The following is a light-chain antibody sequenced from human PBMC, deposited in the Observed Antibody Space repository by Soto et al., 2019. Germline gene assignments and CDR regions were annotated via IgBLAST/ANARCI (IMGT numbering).Light chain of an antibody. CDR3: QQRSNWPPIT. J-gene: IGKJ5*01. CDR1: QSVSDY. CDR2: DSS. Sequence: EIVLTQSPATLSLSPGESATLSCRASQSVSDYLAWYQHKPGQAPRLLIYDSSTRATGIPARFSGSGSGTDFTLTISNLEPEDFAVYYCQQRSNWPPITFGQGTRLEIK. V-gene: IGKV3-11*01.